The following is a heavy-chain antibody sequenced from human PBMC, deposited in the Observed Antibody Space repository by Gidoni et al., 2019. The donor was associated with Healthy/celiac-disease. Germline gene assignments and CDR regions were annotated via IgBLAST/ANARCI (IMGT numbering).Heavy chain of an antibody. J-gene: IGHJ3*02. D-gene: IGHD3-10*01. V-gene: IGHV3-64D*06. CDR3: VNPLMVRGVDVAFDI. CDR1: GFIFSRYA. CDR2: IRSNRGST. Sequence: EVQLVESGGGLVQPGGSLRLSCSASGFIFSRYAMHWVRQAPGNGREYVSAIRSNRGSTYYADSVKGRFTSARDNSKNTLYLQMSSLRAEDTAVYDCVNPLMVRGVDVAFDIWGQGTMVTVSS.